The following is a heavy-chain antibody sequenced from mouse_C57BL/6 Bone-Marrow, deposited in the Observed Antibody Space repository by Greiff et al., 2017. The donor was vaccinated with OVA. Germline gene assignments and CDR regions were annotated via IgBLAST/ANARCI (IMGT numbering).Heavy chain of an antibody. Sequence: VKLMESGAELARPGASVKLSCKASGYTFTSYGISWVKQRTGQGLEWIGEIYPRSGNTYYNEKFKGKATLTADKSSSTAYMELRSLTSEDSAVYFCARDTTVVARGFAYWGQGTLVTVSA. D-gene: IGHD1-1*01. CDR2: IYPRSGNT. CDR1: GYTFTSYG. J-gene: IGHJ3*01. CDR3: ARDTTVVARGFAY. V-gene: IGHV1-81*01.